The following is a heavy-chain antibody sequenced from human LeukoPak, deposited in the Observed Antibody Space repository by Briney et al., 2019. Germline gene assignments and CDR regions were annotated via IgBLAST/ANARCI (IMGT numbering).Heavy chain of an antibody. V-gene: IGHV3-23*01. CDR3: TRGGNYHDTSGSNWFDP. J-gene: IGHJ5*02. CDR1: GFTFRNYA. D-gene: IGHD3-22*01. CDR2: ISVSGGST. Sequence: GGSLRLSCAASGFTFRNYAMGWVRQAPGKGLEWVSSISVSGGSTYYADSVKGRFTTSRDNSKSTLFLQMNSLRAEDTAVYYCTRGGNYHDTSGSNWFDPWGQGSLVTVSS.